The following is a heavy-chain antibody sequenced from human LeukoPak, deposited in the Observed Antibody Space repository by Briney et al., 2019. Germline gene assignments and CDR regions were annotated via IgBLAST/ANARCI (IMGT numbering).Heavy chain of an antibody. D-gene: IGHD2-15*01. CDR3: ARGGGTPTGWFDP. J-gene: IGHJ5*02. Sequence: SETLSLTCTVSGGSISSGGYYWSWIRQPPGKGLEWIGYIYHSGSTYYNPSLKSRVTISVDRSKNQFSLKLSSVTAADTAVYYCARGGGTPTGWFDPWGQGTLVTVSS. CDR1: GGSISSGGYY. V-gene: IGHV4-30-2*01. CDR2: IYHSGST.